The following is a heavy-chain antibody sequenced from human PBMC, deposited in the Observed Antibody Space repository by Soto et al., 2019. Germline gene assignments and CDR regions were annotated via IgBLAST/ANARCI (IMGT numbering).Heavy chain of an antibody. CDR1: GFTFSSYL. J-gene: IGHJ4*02. D-gene: IGHD2-8*02. Sequence: PGGSLRLSCAAPGFTFSSYLMHCVRQAPGKGLVWVSRINSDGSSTSYADSVKGRFTISRDNSKNTLYLQMNSLRAEDTAVYYCAKGLSDHSDWWYYWGQRTLVTVSS. V-gene: IGHV3-74*01. CDR3: AKGLSDHSDWWYY. CDR2: INSDGSST.